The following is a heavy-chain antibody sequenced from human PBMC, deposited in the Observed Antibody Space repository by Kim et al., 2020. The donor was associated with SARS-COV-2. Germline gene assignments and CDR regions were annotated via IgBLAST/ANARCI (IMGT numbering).Heavy chain of an antibody. D-gene: IGHD3-10*01. CDR2: IDPSDSYT. CDR3: ARSGGESLMNDAFDI. Sequence: GESLKISCKGSGYSFTTYWITWVRQMPGKGLEWMGRIDPSDSYTNYSPSFQGHVTISTDKSITTAYLQWSSLKASDTAMYYCARSGGESLMNDAFDIWGQGTMVTVSS. V-gene: IGHV5-10-1*01. CDR1: GYSFTTYW. J-gene: IGHJ3*02.